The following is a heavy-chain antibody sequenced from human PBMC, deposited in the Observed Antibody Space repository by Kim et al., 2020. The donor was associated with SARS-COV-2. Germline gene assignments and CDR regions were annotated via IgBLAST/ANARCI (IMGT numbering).Heavy chain of an antibody. V-gene: IGHV5-51*01. CDR2: IYPGDSDT. CDR1: GYSFTSYW. J-gene: IGHJ6*02. D-gene: IGHD3-16*01. CDR3: ARIGVQDTSTYYYYGMDV. Sequence: GESLKISCKGSGYSFTSYWIGWVRQMPGKGLEWMGIIYPGDSDTRYSPSFQGQVTISADKSISTAYLQWSSLKASDTAMYYCARIGVQDTSTYYYYGMDVWGQGTTVTVSS.